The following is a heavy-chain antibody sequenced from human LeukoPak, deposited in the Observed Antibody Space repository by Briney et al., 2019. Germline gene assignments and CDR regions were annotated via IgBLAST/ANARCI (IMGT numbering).Heavy chain of an antibody. CDR2: ISGGGGST. D-gene: IGHD5-18*01. J-gene: IGHJ4*02. CDR1: GFTFSSYA. Sequence: PTGGSLRLSCAASGFTFSSYAMSWVRQAPGKGLEWVSAISGGGGSTYYADSLKGRFTISRDNSKNTLYLQMNSLRAEDTAVYYCAKGPRYSYGFAGDYWGQGTLVTVSS. CDR3: AKGPRYSYGFAGDY. V-gene: IGHV3-23*01.